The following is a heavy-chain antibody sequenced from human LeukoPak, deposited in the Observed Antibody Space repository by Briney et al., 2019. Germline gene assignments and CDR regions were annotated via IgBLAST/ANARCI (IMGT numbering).Heavy chain of an antibody. J-gene: IGHJ4*02. CDR2: ICGSGSCT. CDR3: AKGSSGYQYNFDY. CDR1: GFTFSNYA. Sequence: GGSLRLSCAASGFTFSNYALGWVRQAPGKGLEWVSTICGSGSCTYYADSVKGRFTISRDNSKNTLYLQMNSLRAEDTAVYFCAKGSSGYQYNFDYWGQGTLVTVSS. V-gene: IGHV3-23*01. D-gene: IGHD3-22*01.